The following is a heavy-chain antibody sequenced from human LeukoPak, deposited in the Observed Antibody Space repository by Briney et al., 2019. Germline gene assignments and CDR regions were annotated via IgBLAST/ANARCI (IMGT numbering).Heavy chain of an antibody. CDR2: IKSETDGGTT. J-gene: IGHJ3*02. D-gene: IGHD5-18*01. CDR3: TTDGGIHLWPFAAFDI. V-gene: IGHV3-15*01. CDR1: GFTFSKVW. Sequence: GGSLRLSCAASGFTFSKVWMTWVGQAPGKGLEWVGRIKSETDGGTTDYAAPVNVRLTISRDDSKNTLYLQMNSLKTEDTAVYYCTTDGGIHLWPFAAFDIWGQGTMVTVSS.